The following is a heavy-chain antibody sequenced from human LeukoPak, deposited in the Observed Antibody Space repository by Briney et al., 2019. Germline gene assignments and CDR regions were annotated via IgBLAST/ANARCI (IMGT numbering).Heavy chain of an antibody. CDR3: ARGWYYDSSGYYWTPFDY. J-gene: IGHJ4*02. CDR1: GGSISSYY. CDR2: IYTSGST. V-gene: IGHV4-4*07. D-gene: IGHD3-22*01. Sequence: SETLSLTCTVSGGSISSYYWSWIRQPAGKGLEWIGRIYTSGSTNYNPSLKSRVTMSGDTSKNQFSLKLSSVTAADTAVYYCARGWYYDSSGYYWTPFDYWGQGTLVTVSS.